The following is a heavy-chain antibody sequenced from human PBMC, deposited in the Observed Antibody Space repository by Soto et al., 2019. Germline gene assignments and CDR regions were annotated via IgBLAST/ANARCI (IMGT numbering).Heavy chain of an antibody. CDR3: VTWGGIEARNLDH. CDR1: GVPFSNHA. CDR2: INYNGGTT. J-gene: IGHJ4*02. V-gene: IGHV3-64D*06. D-gene: IGHD6-6*01. Sequence: GEPLKISCSAAGVPFSNHAMHWVRQAPGKGLEYVSAINYNGGTTYYVDSVKGRFTISRDNSKNTLYLQMSSLKVEDTAMYHCVTWGGIEARNLDHWGQGTLVTVSS.